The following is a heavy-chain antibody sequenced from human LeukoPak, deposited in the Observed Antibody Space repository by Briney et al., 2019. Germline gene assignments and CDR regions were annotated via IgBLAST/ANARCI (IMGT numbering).Heavy chain of an antibody. CDR2: ISSSGSTI. CDR1: GFTFSDYY. V-gene: IGHV3-11*04. J-gene: IGHJ4*02. D-gene: IGHD5-24*01. CDR3: ARTKEMATISYFDS. Sequence: PGGSLRLSCAASGFTFSDYYMSWIRQAPGKGLEWVSYISSSGSTIYYADSVKGRFTISRDNAKNSLYLRMNSLRAEDTAVYYCARTKEMATISYFDSWGQGTLVTVSS.